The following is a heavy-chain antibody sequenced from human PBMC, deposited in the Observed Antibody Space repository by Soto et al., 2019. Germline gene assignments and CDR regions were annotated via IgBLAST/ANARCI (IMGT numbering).Heavy chain of an antibody. J-gene: IGHJ4*02. CDR1: VFTFSNYW. CDR3: ARGFGYSAQDY. CDR2: ISGDWSSA. D-gene: IGHD3-3*01. V-gene: IGHV3-74*01. Sequence: GASLKLCCAASVFTFSNYWMHRVRQAPGKGPVWLSRISGDWSSADYADSVRGRFTISRDNAKNTLYLQMDNLRAGDTAVYYCARGFGYSAQDYWGQGTLVTVSS.